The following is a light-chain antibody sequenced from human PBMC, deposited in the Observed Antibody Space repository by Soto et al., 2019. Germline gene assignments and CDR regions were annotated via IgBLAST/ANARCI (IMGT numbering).Light chain of an antibody. Sequence: QSALTQPASVSGSPGQSITISCTGTRSDVGGYNYVSWYQQYPGKAPKLMIFGVSDRPSGVSNRFSGSKSGNTASLTISGLQAEDEADYYCSSYKTSSTVVVFGGGTKLTVL. J-gene: IGLJ2*01. CDR3: SSYKTSSTVVV. CDR1: RSDVGGYNY. V-gene: IGLV2-14*01. CDR2: GVS.